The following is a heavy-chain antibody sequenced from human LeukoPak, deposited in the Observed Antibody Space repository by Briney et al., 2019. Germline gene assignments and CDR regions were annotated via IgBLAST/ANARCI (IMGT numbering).Heavy chain of an antibody. J-gene: IGHJ4*02. CDR1: GFTFSNYW. Sequence: GGSLRLSCAASGFTFSNYWMTWVRQAPGKGLEWVANIKHDGSEDYYLDSVKGRFTISRDNAKNSLYLQMNSLRAEDTAVYYCARDGGPGYSSSWYLYWGQGTLVTVSS. CDR2: IKHDGSED. V-gene: IGHV3-7*01. D-gene: IGHD6-13*01. CDR3: ARDGGPGYSSSWYLY.